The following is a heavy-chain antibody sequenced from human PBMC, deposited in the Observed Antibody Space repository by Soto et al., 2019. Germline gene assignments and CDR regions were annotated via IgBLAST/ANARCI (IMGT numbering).Heavy chain of an antibody. CDR1: GFTFSNYW. V-gene: IGHV3-74*01. CDR3: VRTSLVVAVATREDF. D-gene: IGHD2-15*01. Sequence: EVQLVESGGGLVQPGESLRLFCAASGFTFSNYWMHWVRQAPGKGLVWVSRIDSDGSRITYADFVKGRFTISRDNAKNTVYLHMNSLIAEDTAVYYCVRTSLVVAVATREDFWGQGTLVTVSS. CDR2: IDSDGSRI. J-gene: IGHJ4*02.